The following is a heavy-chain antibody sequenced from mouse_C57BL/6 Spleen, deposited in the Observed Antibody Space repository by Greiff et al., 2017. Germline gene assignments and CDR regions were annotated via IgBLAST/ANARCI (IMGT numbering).Heavy chain of an antibody. CDR2: ISDGGSYT. CDR3: AREGVLGLLDY. V-gene: IGHV5-4*01. J-gene: IGHJ2*01. D-gene: IGHD4-1*01. Sequence: EVKVVESGGGLVKPGGSLKLSCAASGFTFSSYAMSWVRQTPEKRLEWVATISDGGSYTYYPDNVKGRFTIARDNAKNNLYLQMSHLKSEDTAMYYCAREGVLGLLDYWGQGTTLTVSS. CDR1: GFTFSSYA.